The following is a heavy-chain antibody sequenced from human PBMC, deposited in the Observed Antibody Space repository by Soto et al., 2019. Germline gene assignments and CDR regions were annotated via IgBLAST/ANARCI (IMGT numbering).Heavy chain of an antibody. J-gene: IGHJ5*02. D-gene: IGHD6-13*01. Sequence: ESGGGVVPPGRSLRLSCEASGFPFGSHGMHWVRQAPGKGLEWVAFIWYDGSHKDYAASVRGRFTISRDDSKNTLYLQMDNLRGEDTAIYYCARDVAATGAARWLDPWGQGTLVSVSS. CDR3: ARDVAATGAARWLDP. CDR1: GFPFGSHG. CDR2: IWYDGSHK. V-gene: IGHV3-33*01.